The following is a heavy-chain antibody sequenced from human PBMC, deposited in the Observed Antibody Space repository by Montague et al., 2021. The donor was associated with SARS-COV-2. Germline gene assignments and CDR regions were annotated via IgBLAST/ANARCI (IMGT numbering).Heavy chain of an antibody. Sequence: SLRLSCAASGFTFSNYWMNWARQAPGKGLEWVASIKPDGSGQNYLDSVKGRFTISRDNAKKSLYLQMNSLRVDDTAVYYCARSLFSSGGFWGQGTLVTVSS. V-gene: IGHV3-7*01. CDR2: IKPDGSGQ. J-gene: IGHJ4*02. CDR3: ARSLFSSGGF. D-gene: IGHD3-10*01. CDR1: GFTFSNYW.